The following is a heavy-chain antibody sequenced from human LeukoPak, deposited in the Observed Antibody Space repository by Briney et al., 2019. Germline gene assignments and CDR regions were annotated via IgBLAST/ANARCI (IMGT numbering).Heavy chain of an antibody. J-gene: IGHJ4*02. CDR1: GFTVSGDY. Sequence: HPGGSLRLSCVVSGFTVSGDYISWFRQAPGKGLECVSVLYYGVSTFYEDSVKGRFTTSGDNFKNTVYLQMNSLRAGDTAVYYCAKDPIFSGSYGVFDYWGLGTLVAVSS. CDR3: AKDPIFSGSYGVFDY. CDR2: LYYGVST. V-gene: IGHV3-53*01. D-gene: IGHD1-26*01.